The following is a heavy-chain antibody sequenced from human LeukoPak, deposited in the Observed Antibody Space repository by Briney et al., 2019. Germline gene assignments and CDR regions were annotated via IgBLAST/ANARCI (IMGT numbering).Heavy chain of an antibody. Sequence: GGSLKLSCAASGFTFSNYAMYWVRQAPGKGLEWVALISHDGSNKDYADSVKGRFTISRDNSKNTLYLQMNSLRTEDTAVYFCARDLDVVVVEAALYWGQGTLVTVSS. CDR2: ISHDGSNK. CDR1: GFTFSNYA. J-gene: IGHJ4*02. V-gene: IGHV3-30-3*01. D-gene: IGHD2-15*01. CDR3: ARDLDVVVVEAALY.